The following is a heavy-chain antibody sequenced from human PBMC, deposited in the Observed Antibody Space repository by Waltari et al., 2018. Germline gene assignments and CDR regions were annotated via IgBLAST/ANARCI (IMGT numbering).Heavy chain of an antibody. CDR3: ARELLGGGAFDS. CDR2: INTNTHDP. CDR1: GYTFTDHA. Sequence: QVQLVQSGSELKKPGASVKVFCKASGYTFTDHAMNWVRQAPGQGLQFLGWINTNTHDPFYARSFTGRFVFSLDTSISTAYMEIRSLKTEDTAVYYCARELLGGGAFDSWGQGTLVSVSS. V-gene: IGHV7-4-1*01. D-gene: IGHD3-16*01. J-gene: IGHJ4*02.